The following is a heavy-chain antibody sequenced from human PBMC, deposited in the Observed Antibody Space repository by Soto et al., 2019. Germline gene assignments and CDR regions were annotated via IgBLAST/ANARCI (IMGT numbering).Heavy chain of an antibody. CDR3: ARDVGGTSSYLGY. V-gene: IGHV1-18*01. CDR1: GYSFTSFG. CDR2: ITPYNDHT. Sequence: QVQLVHSGAEVKKPGASVKVSCKAYGYSFTSFGISWVRQAPGQGLEWMGWITPYNDHTYYAKKFQGRVTMTIDTSITTAYMELSRLRSDDTAVYYCARDVGGTSSYLGYWGQGTLVTVSS. J-gene: IGHJ4*02. D-gene: IGHD3-16*01.